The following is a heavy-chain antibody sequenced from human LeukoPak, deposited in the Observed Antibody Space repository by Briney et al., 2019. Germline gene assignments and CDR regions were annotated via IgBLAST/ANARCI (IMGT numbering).Heavy chain of an antibody. D-gene: IGHD3-10*02. CDR1: GFTFSSYE. CDR2: ISSSGSTI. V-gene: IGHV3-48*03. J-gene: IGHJ6*04. Sequence: GESLRLSCVASGFTFSSYEMNWVRQAPGKGLEWVSYISSSGSTIYYADSVKGRFTISRDNAKNSLYLQMNSLRAEDTAVYYCAELGITMIGGVWSKGTTVTISS. CDR3: AELGITMIGGV.